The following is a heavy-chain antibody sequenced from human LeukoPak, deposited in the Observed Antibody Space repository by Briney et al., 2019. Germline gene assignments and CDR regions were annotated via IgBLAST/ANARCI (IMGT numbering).Heavy chain of an antibody. D-gene: IGHD1-26*01. CDR1: GFTFSTYA. V-gene: IGHV3-23*01. CDR2: ISGSGGST. J-gene: IGHJ4*02. Sequence: GGSLRLSCAASGFTFSTYAMSWVRQAPGKGLEWGSAISGSGGSTYNADSVKGRFTISRDNSKNTLYLQMSSLRAEDAAVYHCARDSGSYLQPSDYWGQGTLVTVSS. CDR3: ARDSGSYLQPSDY.